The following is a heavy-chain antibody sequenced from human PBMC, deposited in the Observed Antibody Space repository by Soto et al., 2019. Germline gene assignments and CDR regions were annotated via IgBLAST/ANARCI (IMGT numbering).Heavy chain of an antibody. V-gene: IGHV3-21*01. CDR1: GFTFSSYS. J-gene: IGHJ4*02. CDR3: AREEAYCGGDCYSRYDSRFDY. Sequence: EVQLVESGGGLVKPGGSLRLSCAASGFTFSSYSMNWVRQAPGQGLEWVSSISSSSSYIYYADSVKGRFTISRDNAKNSLYLQMNSLGAEDTAVYYCAREEAYCGGDCYSRYDSRFDYWGQGTLVTVSS. D-gene: IGHD2-21*02. CDR2: ISSSSSYI.